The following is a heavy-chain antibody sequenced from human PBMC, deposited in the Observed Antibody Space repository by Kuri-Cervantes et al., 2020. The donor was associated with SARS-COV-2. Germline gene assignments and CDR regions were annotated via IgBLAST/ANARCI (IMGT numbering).Heavy chain of an antibody. D-gene: IGHD2-2*01. CDR3: ASDTSSWSSDYYDMDV. J-gene: IGHJ6*02. V-gene: IGHV3-53*01. CDR2: IYSGGGT. Sequence: GESLKISCAASGFIVISNSMSWVRQAPGKRLEWVSVIYSGGGTHYADSVKGRFTISRDDSKNTLYLQMNSLRDEDTAVYYCASDTSSWSSDYYDMDVWGQGTTVTVSS. CDR1: GFIVISNS.